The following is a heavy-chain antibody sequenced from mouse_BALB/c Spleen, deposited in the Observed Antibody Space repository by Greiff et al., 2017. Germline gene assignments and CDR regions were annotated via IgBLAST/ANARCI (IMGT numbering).Heavy chain of an antibody. Sequence: EVRLMESGGGLVKRGGPLKLPCAASGFTFSDYYMFWVRQTAEKKLVWVATISDVGSYTYYPDSVKGRFTISRDNARNNLYLQMSSLKSEDTAMYYCASDAAGAGWGKGTLATVFA. CDR1: GFTFSDYY. J-gene: IGHJ3*01. CDR3: ASDAAGAG. D-gene: IGHD3-3*01. V-gene: IGHV5-4*02. CDR2: ISDVGSYT.